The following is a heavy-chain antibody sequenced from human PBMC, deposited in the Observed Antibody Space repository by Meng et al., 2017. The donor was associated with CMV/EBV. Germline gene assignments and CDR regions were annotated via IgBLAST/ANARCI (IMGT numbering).Heavy chain of an antibody. D-gene: IGHD6-13*01. CDR1: GFTFSSYE. CDR3: ARGGLGIGSSWPTYGGVLYYYYGMDV. V-gene: IGHV3-30*02. Sequence: GESLKISCAASGFTFSSYEMNWVRQAPGKGLEWVAFIRYDGSNKYYADSVKGRFTISRDNSKNSLYLQMNSLRAEDTAVYYCARGGLGIGSSWPTYGGVLYYYYGMDVWGQGTTVTVSS. J-gene: IGHJ6*02. CDR2: IRYDGSNK.